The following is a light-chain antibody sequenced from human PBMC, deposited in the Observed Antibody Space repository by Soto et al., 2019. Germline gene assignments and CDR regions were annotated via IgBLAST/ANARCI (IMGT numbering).Light chain of an antibody. CDR3: QHSYTTPLT. V-gene: IGKV1-39*01. Sequence: DIQMTQSPSSLSASVGDKVTITCRARQSISSYLNWYQQKPGKAPELLIYSTSSLQSGVPSRFSGSGSGTDFTLTISSLQPEEFAAYYCQHSYTTPLTFGGGTKVEI. CDR1: QSISSY. J-gene: IGKJ4*01. CDR2: STS.